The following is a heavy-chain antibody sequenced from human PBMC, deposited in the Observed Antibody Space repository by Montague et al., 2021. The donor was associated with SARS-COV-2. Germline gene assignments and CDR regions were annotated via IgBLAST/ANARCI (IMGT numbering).Heavy chain of an antibody. V-gene: IGHV3-23*01. Sequence: SLRLSCAASGFNFSSYAMTWVRQAPGKGLEWVSTISSTGGSTYYADSVKGRFIISRDNSRNTVYMQMNNLRAEDTAVYYCAKGFTYYFASGGYPNYFDPWGQGTLVSVSS. D-gene: IGHD3-10*01. CDR2: ISSTGGST. J-gene: IGHJ5*02. CDR3: AKGFTYYFASGGYPNYFDP. CDR1: GFNFSSYA.